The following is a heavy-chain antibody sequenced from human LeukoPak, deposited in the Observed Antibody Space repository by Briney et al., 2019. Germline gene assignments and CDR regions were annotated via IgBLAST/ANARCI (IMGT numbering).Heavy chain of an antibody. J-gene: IGHJ5*02. CDR2: IYWNSGGI. Sequence: PGRSLRLSCVGSGFTLTDHAMHWVRHPPGKGLEWVSGIYWNSGGIDYADSVKGRFTISRDNAKNSLYLQMNSLRAEDTAVYYCVRGASGYDGLNWFDPWGQGTLVTVSS. D-gene: IGHD5-12*01. CDR3: VRGASGYDGLNWFDP. V-gene: IGHV3-9*01. CDR1: GFTLTDHA.